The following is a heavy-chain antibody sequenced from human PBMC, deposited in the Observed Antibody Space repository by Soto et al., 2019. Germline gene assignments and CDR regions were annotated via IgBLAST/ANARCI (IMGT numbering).Heavy chain of an antibody. CDR1: GGSISSYY. V-gene: IGHV4-59*01. J-gene: IGHJ5*02. CDR3: ARDNYGSGSLDP. D-gene: IGHD3-10*01. Sequence: PSETLSLTCTVSGGSISSYYWSWIRQPPGKGLEWIGYIYYSGSTNYNPSLKSRVTISVDTSKNQFSLKLSSVTAADTAVYYCARDNYGSGSLDPWGQGTLVTVSS. CDR2: IYYSGST.